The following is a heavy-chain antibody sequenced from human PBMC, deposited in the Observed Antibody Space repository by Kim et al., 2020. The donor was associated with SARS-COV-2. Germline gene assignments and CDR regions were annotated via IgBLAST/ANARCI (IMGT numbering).Heavy chain of an antibody. CDR1: GFTFKDAW. J-gene: IGHJ4*02. Sequence: GGSLRLSCAASGFTFKDAWMSWVRQAPGKGLEWVGHVKSKSDGGTREYGAPVKDRFTISRDDSKDTLYLQMNGLRTEDSGVYFCTTEGHFWGQGTLVTVS. CDR2: VKSKSDGGTR. V-gene: IGHV3-15*01. CDR3: TTEGHF.